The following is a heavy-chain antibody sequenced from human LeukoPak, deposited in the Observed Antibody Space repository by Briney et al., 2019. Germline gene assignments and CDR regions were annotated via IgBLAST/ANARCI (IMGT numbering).Heavy chain of an antibody. D-gene: IGHD5-24*01. CDR3: AREVEMATIDY. Sequence: QPGGTLRLSCAASGFTFSSYWMHWVRQAPGKGLVWVSRINSDGSSTSYADSVKGRFTISRDNAKNTLYLQMNSLRAEDTAVYYCAREVEMATIDYWGQGTLVTVSS. CDR1: GFTFSSYW. J-gene: IGHJ4*02. CDR2: INSDGSST. V-gene: IGHV3-74*01.